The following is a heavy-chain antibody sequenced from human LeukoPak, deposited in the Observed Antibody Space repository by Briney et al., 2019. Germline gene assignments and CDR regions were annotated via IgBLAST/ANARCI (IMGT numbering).Heavy chain of an antibody. CDR3: ARVPYYYDSSGYSFDY. D-gene: IGHD3-22*01. J-gene: IGHJ4*02. V-gene: IGHV1-3*01. CDR1: EYTFTSYA. CDR2: INAGNGNT. Sequence: ASVKVSCKASEYTFTSYAMHWVRQAPGQRLEWMGWINAGNGNTKYSQKFQGRVTITRDTSASTAYMELSSLRSEDTAVYYCARVPYYYDSSGYSFDYWGQGTLVTVSS.